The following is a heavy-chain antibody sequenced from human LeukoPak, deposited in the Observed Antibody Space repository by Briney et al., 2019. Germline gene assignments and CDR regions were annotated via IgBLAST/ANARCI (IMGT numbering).Heavy chain of an antibody. CDR1: GFTFSSYS. Sequence: GGSLRLSCAASGFTFSSYSMNWVRQAPGKGLEWVSRINSDGSSTSYADSVKGRFTISRDNAKNTLYLQMNSLRAEDTAVYYCARAHDYYGSGSYYGFDYWGQGTLVTVSS. J-gene: IGHJ4*02. D-gene: IGHD3-10*01. CDR3: ARAHDYYGSGSYYGFDY. CDR2: INSDGSST. V-gene: IGHV3-74*01.